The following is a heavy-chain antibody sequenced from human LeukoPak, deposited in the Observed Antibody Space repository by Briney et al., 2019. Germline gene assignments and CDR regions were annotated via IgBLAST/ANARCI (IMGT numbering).Heavy chain of an antibody. CDR1: GGFISSGSYY. Sequence: SQTLSLTCTVSGGFISSGSYYWSWIRQPAGKGLEWIGRIYTSGSTNYNPSLKSRVTISVDTSKNQFSLKLSSVTAADTAVYYCARDKRELDYWGQGTLVTVSS. CDR3: ARDKRELDY. J-gene: IGHJ4*02. CDR2: IYTSGST. D-gene: IGHD3-10*01. V-gene: IGHV4-61*02.